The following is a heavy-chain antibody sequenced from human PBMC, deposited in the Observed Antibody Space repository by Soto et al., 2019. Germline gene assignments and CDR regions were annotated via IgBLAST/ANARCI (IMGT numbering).Heavy chain of an antibody. CDR3: ATAHGYSGYDRKWFDP. V-gene: IGHV1-24*01. CDR2: FDPEDGET. D-gene: IGHD5-12*01. Sequence: GASVKVSCKVSGYTLTELSMHWVRQAPGKGLEWMGGFDPEDGETIYAQKFQGRVTMTEDTSTDTAYMELSSLRSEDTAVYYCATAHGYSGYDRKWFDPWGQGTLVTVSS. CDR1: GYTLTELS. J-gene: IGHJ5*02.